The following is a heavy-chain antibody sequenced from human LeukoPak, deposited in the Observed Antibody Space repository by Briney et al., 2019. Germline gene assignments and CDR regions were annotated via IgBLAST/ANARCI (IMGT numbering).Heavy chain of an antibody. V-gene: IGHV3-66*01. CDR2: FYGGDDT. Sequence: GGSLRLSCAVSGFTVSSNYMSWVRQAPGKGLEWVSVFYGGDDTYYADSVRGRFTISRDNSKNTLYLQMNSLRAEDTAMYYCAREPQGDSSGYDAFDVWGQGTLVTVSS. D-gene: IGHD3-22*01. J-gene: IGHJ3*01. CDR3: AREPQGDSSGYDAFDV. CDR1: GFTVSSNY.